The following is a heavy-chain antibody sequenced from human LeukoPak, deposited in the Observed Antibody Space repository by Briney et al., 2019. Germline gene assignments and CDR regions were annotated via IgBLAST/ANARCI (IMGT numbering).Heavy chain of an antibody. CDR1: GFTFSSYA. CDR2: ISYDGSNK. Sequence: GGSLRLSCAASGFTFSSYAMHWVRQAPGKGLEWVAVISYDGSNKYYADSVKGRFTISRDNSKNTLYLQMNSLRAEDTAVYYCAKDLGQWIPRRPTSSGWIAFDIWGQGTMVTVSS. J-gene: IGHJ3*02. CDR3: AKDLGQWIPRRPTSSGWIAFDI. V-gene: IGHV3-30-3*01. D-gene: IGHD6-19*01.